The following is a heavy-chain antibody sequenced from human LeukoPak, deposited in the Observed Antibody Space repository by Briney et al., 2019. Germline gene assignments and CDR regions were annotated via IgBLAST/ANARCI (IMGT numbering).Heavy chain of an antibody. Sequence: SETLSLTCTVSGGSISSYYWSWIRQPPGKGLEWIGYIYYSGSTNYNPSLKSRDTISVDTSKNQFSLKLSSVTAADTAVYYCARDAGHQLSRRNYYAMDVWGQGTTVTVSS. J-gene: IGHJ6*02. CDR1: GGSISSYY. CDR2: IYYSGST. D-gene: IGHD1-1*01. CDR3: ARDAGHQLSRRNYYAMDV. V-gene: IGHV4-59*12.